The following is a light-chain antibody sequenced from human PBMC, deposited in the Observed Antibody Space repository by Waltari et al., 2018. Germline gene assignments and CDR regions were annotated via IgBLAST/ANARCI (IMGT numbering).Light chain of an antibody. CDR1: SSDVGCYNL. J-gene: IGLJ3*02. CDR3: CSYGGSSTLV. CDR2: EVS. V-gene: IGLV2-23*02. Sequence: QSALTQPASVSGSPGQSITISCTGTSSDVGCYNLVSWYQQHPGKAPKPMIYEVSKRPSVVSNRFSGSKSGNTAALTSSGLQAEDEGDYYCCSYGGSSTLVFGGGTKLTVL.